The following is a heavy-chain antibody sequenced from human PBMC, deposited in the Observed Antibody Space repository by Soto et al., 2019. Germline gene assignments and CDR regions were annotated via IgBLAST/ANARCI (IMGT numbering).Heavy chain of an antibody. CDR3: ARTSGPPSMVRDN. J-gene: IGHJ4*02. D-gene: IGHD3-10*01. Sequence: KPGGSLRLSCAASGFTFSSYSMNWVRQAPGKGLEWVSSISSTSSYIYYADSVKGRFTISRDNAKNSLYLQMNSLRAEDTAVYYCARTSGPPSMVRDNWGQGTLVTVSS. CDR2: ISSTSSYI. CDR1: GFTFSSYS. V-gene: IGHV3-21*01.